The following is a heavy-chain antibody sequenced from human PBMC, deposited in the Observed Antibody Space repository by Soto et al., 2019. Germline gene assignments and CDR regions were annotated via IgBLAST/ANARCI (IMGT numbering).Heavy chain of an antibody. V-gene: IGHV3-30-3*01. CDR2: ISYDGSNK. Sequence: GGSLRLSCAASGSTFSSYAMHWVRQAPGKGLEWVAVISYDGSNKYYADSVKGRFTISRDNSKNTLYLQMNSLRAEDTAVYYCARDFPPYGSGSYYQVYYYGMDVWGQGTTVTVSS. J-gene: IGHJ6*02. CDR1: GSTFSSYA. CDR3: ARDFPPYGSGSYYQVYYYGMDV. D-gene: IGHD3-10*01.